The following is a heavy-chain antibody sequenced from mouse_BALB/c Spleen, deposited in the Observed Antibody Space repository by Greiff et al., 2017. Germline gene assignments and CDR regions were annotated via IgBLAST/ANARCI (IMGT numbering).Heavy chain of an antibody. V-gene: IGHV1-87*01. CDR2: IYPGDGDT. D-gene: IGHD1-1*01. J-gene: IGHJ1*01. CDR1: GYTFTSYW. Sequence: QVQLKQSGAELARPGASVKLSCKASGYTFTSYWMQWVKQRPGQGLEWIGAIYPGDGDTRYTQKFKGKATLTADKSSSTAYMQLSSLASEDSAVYYCARGSSYEDWYFDVWGAGTTVTVSS. CDR3: ARGSSYEDWYFDV.